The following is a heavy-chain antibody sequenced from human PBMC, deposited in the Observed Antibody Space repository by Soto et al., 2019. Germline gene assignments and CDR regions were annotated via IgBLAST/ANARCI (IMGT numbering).Heavy chain of an antibody. CDR3: EKDGIRGIHIDK. CDR1: GFTLSSYP. Sequence: PGGSLRLSCASSGFTLSSYPMSWVRQAPGKGLQWVASVSVDPANTYYADSVKGRFTVSRDNSRKAVYLQLINVTAEDTAVYYCEKDGIRGIHIDKWGQGTLVTVSP. V-gene: IGHV3-23*01. CDR2: VSVDPANT. J-gene: IGHJ4*02.